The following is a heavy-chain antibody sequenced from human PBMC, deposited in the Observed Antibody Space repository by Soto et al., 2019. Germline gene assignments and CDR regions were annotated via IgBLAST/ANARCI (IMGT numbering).Heavy chain of an antibody. J-gene: IGHJ5*02. CDR2: IYYSGST. CDR1: GGSISSGGYY. D-gene: IGHD3-9*01. Sequence: QVQLQESGPGLVKPSQTLSLTCTVSGGSISSGGYYWSWIRQHPGKGLEWIGYIYYSGSTYYNPSLKSRVTISVDTSKNQVSLKLSSVAAADTAVYYWARGRLSEAGYYRGWFDPWGQGTLVTVSS. CDR3: ARGRLSEAGYYRGWFDP. V-gene: IGHV4-31*03.